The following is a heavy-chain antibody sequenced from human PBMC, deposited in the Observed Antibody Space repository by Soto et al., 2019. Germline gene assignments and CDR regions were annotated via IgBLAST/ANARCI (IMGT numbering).Heavy chain of an antibody. J-gene: IGHJ4*02. Sequence: HVQLQGSGLGLVKPSQTLSLTCTVSGGSISSGGYYWSWIRQHPGKGLEWIGYIYYSGSTYYNPSLKSRVTISVDTSKNQFSLKLSSVTAADTAVYYCARQLREFYFDYWGQGTLVTVSS. V-gene: IGHV4-31*03. CDR3: ARQLREFYFDY. CDR2: IYYSGST. D-gene: IGHD1-7*01. CDR1: GGSISSGGYY.